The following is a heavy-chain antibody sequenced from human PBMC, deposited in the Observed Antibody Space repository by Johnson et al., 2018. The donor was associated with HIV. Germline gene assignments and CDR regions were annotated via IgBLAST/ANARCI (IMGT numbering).Heavy chain of an antibody. D-gene: IGHD6-13*01. J-gene: IGHJ3*02. V-gene: IGHV3-30*04. CDR2: ISYDGSNK. CDR1: GFTFSSYA. Sequence: QEQLVESGGGVVQPGRSLRLSCAASGFTFSSYAMHWVRQAPGKGLEWVAVISYDGSNKYYADSVKGRFTISRDNSMHTMYLQMNSLRAADTAVYYCARSQVAAAGGIHDAFDIWGQGTLVTVSS. CDR3: ARSQVAAAGGIHDAFDI.